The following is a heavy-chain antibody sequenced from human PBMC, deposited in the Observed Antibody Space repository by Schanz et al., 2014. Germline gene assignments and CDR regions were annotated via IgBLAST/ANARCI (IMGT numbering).Heavy chain of an antibody. CDR3: ASPSGYSDYGTYFDF. Sequence: QVQLVESGGGVVQFGRSLRLTCVASGFTFSSYGMHWVRQAPGKGLEWVAVIWYDENNKYYADSVKGRFTISRDNSRNTLYLQMNSLRTEDTAVYYCASPSGYSDYGTYFDFWGQGTLVNVSS. CDR1: GFTFSSYG. V-gene: IGHV3-33*01. J-gene: IGHJ4*02. D-gene: IGHD5-12*01. CDR2: IWYDENNK.